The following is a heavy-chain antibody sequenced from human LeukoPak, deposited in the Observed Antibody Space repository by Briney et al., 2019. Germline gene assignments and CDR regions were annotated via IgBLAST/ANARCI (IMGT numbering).Heavy chain of an antibody. V-gene: IGHV3-74*01. D-gene: IGHD1-14*01. Sequence: GGSLRLSCGASGFXFSSYWIHWVRQAPGKGLVWVTRISADGSFTLYADSVKGRFTISRDNAKNTLYLQMNSLRAEDTAVYYCATANSGPDIWGQGTTVTVSS. CDR1: GFXFSSYW. J-gene: IGHJ3*02. CDR3: ATANSGPDI. CDR2: ISADGSFT.